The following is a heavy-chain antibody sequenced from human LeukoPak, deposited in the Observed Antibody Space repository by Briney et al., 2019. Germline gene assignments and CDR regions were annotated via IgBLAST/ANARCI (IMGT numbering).Heavy chain of an antibody. CDR1: GYTFTSYG. CDR2: INPSGASA. J-gene: IGHJ4*02. CDR3: ARGPRSGVITFGESRKAIDF. D-gene: IGHD3-16*01. Sequence: GASVNVSCKASGYTFTSYGISWVRQAPGQGLEWMGIINPSGASATYAQKFQGRVTLTRDTSTSTVYMELSSLTSEDTAVYYCARGPRSGVITFGESRKAIDFWGQGTLVTVSS. V-gene: IGHV1-46*01.